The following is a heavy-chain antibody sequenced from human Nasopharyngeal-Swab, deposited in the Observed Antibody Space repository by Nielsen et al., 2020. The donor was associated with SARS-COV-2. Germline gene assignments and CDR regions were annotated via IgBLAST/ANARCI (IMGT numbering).Heavy chain of an antibody. Sequence: ASVKVSCKASGYTFTGYYMHWVRQAPGQGLEWMGRINPNSGNTGYAQKFQGRVTMTRNTSISTAYMELSSLRSEDTAVYYCARAGGWGDFDYWGQGTLVTVSS. D-gene: IGHD6-19*01. V-gene: IGHV1-8*02. CDR1: GYTFTGYY. J-gene: IGHJ4*02. CDR2: INPNSGNT. CDR3: ARAGGWGDFDY.